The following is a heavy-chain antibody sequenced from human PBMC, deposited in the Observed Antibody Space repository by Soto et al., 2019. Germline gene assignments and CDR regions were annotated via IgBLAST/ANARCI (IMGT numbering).Heavy chain of an antibody. CDR1: GGTFSSYA. J-gene: IGHJ4*02. CDR2: MIPIVGTA. Sequence: QVQLVQSGAEVKKPGSSVKVSCKASGGTFSSYAISWVRQAPGQGLEWMGGMIPIVGTAKYAQKFQGRVTLTADESTRTAHMELSSLRSEDMAVYFCAVVRVRFLEGLGSEGWGQGTMVTVSS. V-gene: IGHV1-69*12. D-gene: IGHD3-3*01. CDR3: AVVRVRFLEGLGSEG.